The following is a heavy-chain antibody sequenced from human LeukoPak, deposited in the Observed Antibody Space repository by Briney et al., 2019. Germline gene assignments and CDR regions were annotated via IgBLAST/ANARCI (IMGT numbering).Heavy chain of an antibody. CDR1: GASISSHY. Sequence: SETLSLTCIVSGASISSHYWSWIRQPPRKRLEWIGYVHHDGTTNQNPSLKSRVAISIDTSRTQMSLKLYSMTAADTAMYYRARGSTRADDYWGQGILVTVS. CDR2: VHHDGTT. CDR3: ARGSTRADDY. V-gene: IGHV4-59*11. J-gene: IGHJ4*02. D-gene: IGHD2/OR15-2a*01.